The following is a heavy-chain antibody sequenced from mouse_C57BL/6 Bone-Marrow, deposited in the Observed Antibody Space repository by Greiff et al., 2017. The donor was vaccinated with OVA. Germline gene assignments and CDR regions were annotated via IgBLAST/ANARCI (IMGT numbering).Heavy chain of an antibody. D-gene: IGHD2-2*01. CDR2: IYPGSGNT. J-gene: IGHJ3*01. V-gene: IGHV1-66*01. Sequence: VQVVESGPELVKPGASVKISCKASGYSFTSYYIHWVKQRPGQGLEWIGWIYPGSGNTKYNEKFKGKATLTADTSSSTAYMQLSSLTSEDSAVYYCARPRSTMVPWFAYWGQGTLVTVSA. CDR1: GYSFTSYY. CDR3: ARPRSTMVPWFAY.